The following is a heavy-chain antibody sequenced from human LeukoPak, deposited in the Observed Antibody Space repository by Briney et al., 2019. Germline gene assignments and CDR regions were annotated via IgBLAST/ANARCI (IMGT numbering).Heavy chain of an antibody. Sequence: GGSLRLSCVASGNYWMHWVRQAPGKGLVWVSHIDSDGSWTSYADSVKGRFTISRDDSKNTLYLQMNSLRDEDTAVYYCAKDPYSGSFEYFQHWGQGTLVTVSS. CDR2: IDSDGSWT. V-gene: IGHV3-74*01. CDR3: AKDPYSGSFEYFQH. D-gene: IGHD1-26*01. J-gene: IGHJ1*01. CDR1: GNYW.